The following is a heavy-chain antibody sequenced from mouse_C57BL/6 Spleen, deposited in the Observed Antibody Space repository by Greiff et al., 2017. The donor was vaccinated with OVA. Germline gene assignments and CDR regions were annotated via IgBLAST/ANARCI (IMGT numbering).Heavy chain of an antibody. J-gene: IGHJ4*01. CDR3: ARGGLWSNYAMDD. CDR1: GYTFTSYW. Sequence: VQLQQPGAELVRPGSSVKLSCKASGYTFTSYWMHWVKQRPIQGLEWIGNIDPSDSETHSNQKFKDKATLTVDKSSSTAYMQLSSLTSEDSAVYYCARGGLWSNYAMDDWGQGTSVTVSS. D-gene: IGHD1-1*02. V-gene: IGHV1-52*01. CDR2: IDPSDSET.